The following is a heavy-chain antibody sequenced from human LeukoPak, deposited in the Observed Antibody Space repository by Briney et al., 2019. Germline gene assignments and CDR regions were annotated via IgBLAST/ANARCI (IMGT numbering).Heavy chain of an antibody. D-gene: IGHD6-19*01. V-gene: IGHV4-34*01. CDR3: ARRRLAVAQYFQH. Sequence: SETLSLTCAVYGGSFSGYYWSWIRQPPGKGLEWIGEINHSGSTNYNPSLKSRVTISVDTSKNQFSLKLSSVTAADTAVYYCARRRLAVAQYFQHWGQGTLVTVSS. J-gene: IGHJ1*01. CDR1: GGSFSGYY. CDR2: INHSGST.